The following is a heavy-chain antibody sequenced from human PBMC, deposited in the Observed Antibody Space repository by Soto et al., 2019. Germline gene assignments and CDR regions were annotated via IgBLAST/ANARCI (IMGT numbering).Heavy chain of an antibody. CDR3: ARGDSRGYYMDV. Sequence: QAQLVQSGAEVRKPGSSVRVSCKSSGGRFNTYVITWVRQAPGQGLEWMGGIIPVYRTTMYAQQFEDRVTINAAESTSTAYMEVSSLRSEDTAVYYCARGDSRGYYMDVWGQGTTVTVSS. CDR1: GGRFNTYV. CDR2: IIPVYRTT. J-gene: IGHJ6*03. D-gene: IGHD3-10*01. V-gene: IGHV1-69*12.